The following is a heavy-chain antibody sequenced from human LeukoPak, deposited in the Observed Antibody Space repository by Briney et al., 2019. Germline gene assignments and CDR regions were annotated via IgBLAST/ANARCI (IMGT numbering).Heavy chain of an antibody. CDR2: ISYDGSNK. CDR1: GLTFSSYG. D-gene: IGHD3-16*01. V-gene: IGHV3-30*18. J-gene: IGHJ4*02. CDR3: AKGGYFDY. Sequence: PGRSLRLSCAASGLTFSSYGMHWVRQAPGKGLEWVAVISYDGSNKYYADSVKGRFTISRDNSKNTLYLQMNSLRAEDTAVYYCAKGGYFDYWGQGTLVTVSS.